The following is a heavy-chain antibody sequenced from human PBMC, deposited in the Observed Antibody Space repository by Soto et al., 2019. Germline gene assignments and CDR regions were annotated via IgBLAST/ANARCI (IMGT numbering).Heavy chain of an antibody. CDR3: ARVRSSGYNNWFDP. V-gene: IGHV1-18*01. CDR2: ISAYNGNT. D-gene: IGHD3-22*01. CDR1: GYTFTSYG. J-gene: IGHJ5*02. Sequence: ASVKVSCKASGYTFTSYGISCVRQAPGQGLEWMGWISAYNGNTNYAQKLQGRVTMTTDTSTSTAYMELRSLRSDDTAVYYCARVRSSGYNNWFDPWGQGTLVTVSS.